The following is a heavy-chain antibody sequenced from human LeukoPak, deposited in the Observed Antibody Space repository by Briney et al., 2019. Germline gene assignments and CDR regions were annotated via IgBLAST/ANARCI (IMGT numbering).Heavy chain of an antibody. CDR2: INHGGST. J-gene: IGHJ5*02. D-gene: IGHD5-18*01. CDR3: APRGDIEHSYGYGKWFDP. V-gene: IGHV4-34*01. CDR1: GGSFSGYY. Sequence: PSETLSLTCAVYGGSFSGYYWSWIRQPPGKGLEWIGEINHGGSTNYNASLKSRVTVSVDSSKNQFSLRLGSVTAADTAVYYCAPRGDIEHSYGYGKWFDPWGQGTRVTVSS.